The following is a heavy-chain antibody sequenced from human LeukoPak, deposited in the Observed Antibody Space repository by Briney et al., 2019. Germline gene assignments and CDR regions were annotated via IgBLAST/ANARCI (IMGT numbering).Heavy chain of an antibody. CDR2: INHSGST. J-gene: IGHJ4*02. CDR1: GGSFSGYY. V-gene: IGHV4-34*01. D-gene: IGHD1-7*01. Sequence: SETLSLTCAVYGGSFSGYYWSWIRQPPGKGLEWIGEINHSGSTNYNPSLKSRGTISVDTSKNQFSLKLSSVTAADTAVYYCARRKGWYNWNYSKEYFDYWGQGTLVTVSS. CDR3: ARRKGWYNWNYSKEYFDY.